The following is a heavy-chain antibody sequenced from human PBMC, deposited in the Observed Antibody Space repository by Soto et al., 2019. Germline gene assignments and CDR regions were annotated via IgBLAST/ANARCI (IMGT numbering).Heavy chain of an antibody. CDR3: ARGIKPYDFWSGYYFDY. CDR1: GYTFTSYG. V-gene: IGHV1-18*01. D-gene: IGHD3-3*01. CDR2: ISAYNGNT. J-gene: IGHJ4*02. Sequence: ASVKVSCKASGYTFTSYGISCVRQAPGQGLEWMGWISAYNGNTNYAQKLQGRVTMTTDTSTSTAYMELRSLRSDDTAVYYCARGIKPYDFWSGYYFDYWGQGTLVTVSS.